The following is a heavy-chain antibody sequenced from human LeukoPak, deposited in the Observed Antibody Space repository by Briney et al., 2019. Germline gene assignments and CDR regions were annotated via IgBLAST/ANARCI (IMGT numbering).Heavy chain of an antibody. D-gene: IGHD5-18*01. CDR3: ARGESGHSHSLFHY. CDR1: GFTFSSYG. CDR2: ISYDGSNK. Sequence: PGGSLRLSCAASGFTFSSYGMHWVRQAPGKGLEWVAVISYDGSNKYYADSVKGRFTISRDNSKNTLYLQMNSLRVEDTAVYYCARGESGHSHSLFHYWGQGTLVTVSS. J-gene: IGHJ4*02. V-gene: IGHV3-30*19.